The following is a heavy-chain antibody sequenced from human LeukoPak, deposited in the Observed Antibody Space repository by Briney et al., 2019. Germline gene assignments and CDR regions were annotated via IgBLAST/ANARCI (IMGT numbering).Heavy chain of an antibody. CDR3: ASSPAGRYTFEY. D-gene: IGHD1-26*01. J-gene: IGHJ4*02. CDR1: GFTFSDRY. Sequence: GGSLRLSCAASGFTFSDRYMDWVRQAPGKGLEWDGRSRNKANSYTTEYAASVKGRFTVSRDDSNNSLYLQMNSLKTEDTAVYYCASSPAGRYTFEYWGQGTLVTVSS. CDR2: SRNKANSYTT. V-gene: IGHV3-72*01.